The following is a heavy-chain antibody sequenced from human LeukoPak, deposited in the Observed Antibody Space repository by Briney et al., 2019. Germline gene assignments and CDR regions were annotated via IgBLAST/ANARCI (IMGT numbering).Heavy chain of an antibody. CDR2: IWYDGSNK. D-gene: IGHD3-22*01. J-gene: IGHJ4*02. CDR1: GFTFSSYG. CDR3: AKGAREWLLLNEFDY. Sequence: GRSLRLSCAASGFTFSSYGMHWVRQAPGKGLEWVAVIWYDGSNKYYADSVKGRFTISRDNSKNTLFLQMNSLRAEDTAVYYCAKGAREWLLLNEFDYWGQGTLVTVSS. V-gene: IGHV3-33*06.